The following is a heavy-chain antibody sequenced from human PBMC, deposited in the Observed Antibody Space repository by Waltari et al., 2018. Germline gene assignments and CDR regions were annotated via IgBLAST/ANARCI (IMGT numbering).Heavy chain of an antibody. CDR1: EGSFSAFC. J-gene: IGHJ4*02. V-gene: IGHV4-34*01. CDR2: INHGVKP. CDR3: VRSHCIGDSCFRYFDS. Sequence: VRLDQWGTELVEPWETLSLTCAAYEGSFSAFCWSWVRQALGKGPEWIGEINHGVKPDYGPSLKLRLFMSVDTSKDQFSLMLSSVTAADTAVYSCVRSHCIGDSCFRYFDSWGQGTLVTVSS. D-gene: IGHD2-15*01.